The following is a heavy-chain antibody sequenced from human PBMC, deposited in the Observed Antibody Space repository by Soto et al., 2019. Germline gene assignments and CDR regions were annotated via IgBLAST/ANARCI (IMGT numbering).Heavy chain of an antibody. J-gene: IGHJ6*02. Sequence: SVKVSCKASGSTFSNYAISWVRQAPVQGLEWLGGIIPVFGTSNYSQKFQGRVTITADKSTSTAYMELTSLRSEDTAVYYCARKSEASSSTYYYYYYGLDVWGQGTTVTVSS. CDR2: IIPVFGTS. V-gene: IGHV1-69*06. D-gene: IGHD6-6*01. CDR3: ARKSEASSSTYYYYYYGLDV. CDR1: GSTFSNYA.